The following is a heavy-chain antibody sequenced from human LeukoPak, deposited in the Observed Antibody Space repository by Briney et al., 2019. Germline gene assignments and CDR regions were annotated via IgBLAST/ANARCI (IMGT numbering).Heavy chain of an antibody. CDR2: ISSSSSYI. CDR3: ARDRENYFDY. CDR1: GFTFSSYS. Sequence: GGSLRLSCAASGFTFSSYSMNWVRQAPGKGLEWVSSISSSSSYIYYADSVKGRFTISRDNAKNSPYLQMNSLRAEDTAVYYCARDRENYFDYWGQGTLVTVSS. J-gene: IGHJ4*02. V-gene: IGHV3-21*01. D-gene: IGHD1-26*01.